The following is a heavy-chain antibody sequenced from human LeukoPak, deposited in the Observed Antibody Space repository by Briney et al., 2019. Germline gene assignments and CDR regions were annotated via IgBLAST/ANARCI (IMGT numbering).Heavy chain of an antibody. CDR3: ASGFDYGDYEVQH. J-gene: IGHJ1*01. V-gene: IGHV1-69*04. CDR2: IIPILDTP. CDR1: GGTFSSYA. D-gene: IGHD4-17*01. Sequence: SVKVSCKASGGTFSSYAINWVRQAPGQGLEWMGRIIPILDTPNYAQKFQGRVTMTTDTSTSTAYMELRSLRSDDTAVYYCASGFDYGDYEVQHWGQGTLVTVSS.